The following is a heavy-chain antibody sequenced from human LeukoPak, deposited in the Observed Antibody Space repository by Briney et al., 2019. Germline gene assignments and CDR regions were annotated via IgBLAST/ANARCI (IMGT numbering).Heavy chain of an antibody. J-gene: IGHJ4*02. CDR3: VRGCCGRICYSVFDY. Sequence: GGSLRLSCAASGFTFSSYAMSWVRQAPGNGLEWVSAISGSGGSTYYADSVKGQFTISRDISKNTLSLQMKSLRPDDTAVYYCVRGCCGRICYSVFDYWGQGTLVTVSS. CDR1: GFTFSSYA. D-gene: IGHD2-15*01. V-gene: IGHV3-23*01. CDR2: ISGSGGST.